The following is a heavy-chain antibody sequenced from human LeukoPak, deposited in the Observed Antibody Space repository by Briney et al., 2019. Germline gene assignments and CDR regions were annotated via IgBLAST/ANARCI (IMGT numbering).Heavy chain of an antibody. V-gene: IGHV3-11*06. Sequence: GGSLRLSCAASGFAFSDYYMSWIRQAPGKGLEWLSYISSTSSFTNYADSVKGRFTISRDNAKDSLYLQMNSLRAEDTAVYYCAKCSGGNCYHSDDHWGQGTLVTVSP. D-gene: IGHD2-15*01. CDR3: AKCSGGNCYHSDDH. CDR1: GFAFSDYY. J-gene: IGHJ5*02. CDR2: ISSTSSFT.